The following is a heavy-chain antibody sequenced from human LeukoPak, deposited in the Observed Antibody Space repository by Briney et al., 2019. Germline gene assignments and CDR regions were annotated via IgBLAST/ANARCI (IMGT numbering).Heavy chain of an antibody. J-gene: IGHJ4*02. CDR3: ARGYSSVDY. D-gene: IGHD6-25*01. CDR1: GYTFTGYY. Sequence: ASVTVSCKASGYTFTGYYMHWVRQPAGQGGEWMGWINPKSGGTNHAQKFQGRVTMTGDTSISTAYMELSRLRSDDTAVYYCARGYSSVDYWGQGTLVTVS. V-gene: IGHV1-2*02. CDR2: INPKSGGT.